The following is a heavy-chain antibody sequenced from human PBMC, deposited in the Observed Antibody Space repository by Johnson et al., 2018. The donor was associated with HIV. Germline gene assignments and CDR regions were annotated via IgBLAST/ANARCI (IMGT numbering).Heavy chain of an antibody. CDR2: IYSGGST. J-gene: IGHJ3*02. CDR3: ARGGANYYDSRGVGAFDI. Sequence: VQLVESGGGLVQPGGSLRLSCAASGFTVSSNYMSWVRQAPGKGLEWVSVIYSGGSTYYADSVKGRFTISRDNSKNTLYLQMNSLRAEDTAVYYCARGGANYYDSRGVGAFDIWGQGTRVTVSS. D-gene: IGHD3-22*01. V-gene: IGHV3-66*01. CDR1: GFTVSSNY.